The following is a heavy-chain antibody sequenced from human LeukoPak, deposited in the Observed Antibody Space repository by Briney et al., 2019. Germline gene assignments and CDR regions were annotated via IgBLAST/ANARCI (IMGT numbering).Heavy chain of an antibody. D-gene: IGHD4-17*01. J-gene: IGHJ6*03. CDR1: GFTFDDYG. CDR2: INWNGGST. V-gene: IGHV3-20*04. CDR3: ARGAYGAASDYYYYMDV. Sequence: GGXXRLSCAASGFTFDDYGMSWVRQAPGKGLEWVSGINWNGGSTVYADSVKGRFTISRDKAKNSLYLQMNSLRAEDTALYYCARGAYGAASDYYYYMDVWGKGTTVTVSS.